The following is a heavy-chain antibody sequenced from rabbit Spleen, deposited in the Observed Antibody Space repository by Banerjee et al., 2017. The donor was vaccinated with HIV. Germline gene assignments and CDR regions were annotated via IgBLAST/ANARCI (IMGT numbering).Heavy chain of an antibody. CDR3: ARAGVASSGGAAEFNL. CDR1: GFSFRSSYW. D-gene: IGHD4-1*01. CDR2: FS. J-gene: IGHJ4*01. V-gene: IGHV1S45*01. Sequence: EQLVESGGGLVQPGGSLTLTCTASGFSFRSSYWLCWVRRAPGKGLEWIGCFSNYASWGNGRFTSSKTSSTTVALQMTSLTAADTATYFCARAGVASSGGAAEFNLWGPGTLVTVS.